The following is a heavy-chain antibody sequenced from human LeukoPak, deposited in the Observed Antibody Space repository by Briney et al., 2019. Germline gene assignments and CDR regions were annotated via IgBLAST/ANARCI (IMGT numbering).Heavy chain of an antibody. Sequence: SETLPLTCTVSGGSISSSSYYWGWIRQPPGKGLEWIGSIYYSGSTYYNPSLEGRVTMSVDTSKNQFSLNVISMTAADTAMYYCASERGYHANWGQGTLVTVSS. D-gene: IGHD5-12*01. CDR1: GGSISSSSYY. J-gene: IGHJ4*02. V-gene: IGHV4-39*07. CDR3: ASERGYHAN. CDR2: IYYSGST.